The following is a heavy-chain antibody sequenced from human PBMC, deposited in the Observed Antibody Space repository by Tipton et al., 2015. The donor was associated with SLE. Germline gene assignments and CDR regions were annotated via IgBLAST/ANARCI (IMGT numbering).Heavy chain of an antibody. CDR3: ACQYSSSYNWFDS. D-gene: IGHD6-6*01. V-gene: IGHV4-61*02. J-gene: IGHJ5*01. CDR2: TYTSGST. Sequence: TLSLTCTVSGGSIRSGSYYWSWSRQPAGKGLEWLGRTYTSGSTNYNPSLKTRVTISVDTSKNQFSLKLSSVTAADTAVYYCACQYSSSYNWFDSWGQGTLVTVSS. CDR1: GGSIRSGSYY.